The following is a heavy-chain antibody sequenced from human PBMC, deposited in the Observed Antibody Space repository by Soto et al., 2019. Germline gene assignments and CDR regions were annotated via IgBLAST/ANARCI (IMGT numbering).Heavy chain of an antibody. V-gene: IGHV3-23*01. D-gene: IGHD6-19*01. CDR2: ISGSGGST. CDR3: ARDRGGSGWYFDY. Sequence: PGGSLRLSCAASGFTFSSYAMSWVRQAPGKGLEWVSAISGSGGSTYYADSVKGRFTISRDNSKNTLYLQMNSLRAEDTAVYYCARDRGGSGWYFDYWGQGTLVTVSS. CDR1: GFTFSSYA. J-gene: IGHJ4*02.